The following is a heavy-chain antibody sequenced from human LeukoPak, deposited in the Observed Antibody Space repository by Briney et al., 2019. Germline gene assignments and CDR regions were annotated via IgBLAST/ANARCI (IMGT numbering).Heavy chain of an antibody. CDR3: ARVDYGDYGSTAPLDY. J-gene: IGHJ4*02. V-gene: IGHV1-3*01. D-gene: IGHD4-17*01. Sequence: ASVKVSCKASGYTFTSYGISWVRQAPGQRLEWMGWINAGNGNTKYSQKFQGRVTITRDTSASTAYMELSSLRSEDTAVYYCARVDYGDYGSTAPLDYWGQGTLVTVSS. CDR2: INAGNGNT. CDR1: GYTFTSYG.